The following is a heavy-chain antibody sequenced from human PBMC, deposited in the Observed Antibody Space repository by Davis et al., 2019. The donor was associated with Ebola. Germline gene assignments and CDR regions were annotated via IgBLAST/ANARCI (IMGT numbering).Heavy chain of an antibody. D-gene: IGHD2-15*01. CDR3: ARHIFRGVVAARFDY. CDR1: GGSISSSSYY. J-gene: IGHJ4*02. CDR2: IYYSGST. V-gene: IGHV4-39*01. Sequence: SETLSLTCTVSGGSISSSSYYWGWIRQPPGKGREWIGSIYYSGSTYYNPSLKSRVTISVDTSKNQFSLKLSSVTAADTAVYYCARHIFRGVVAARFDYWGQGTLVTVSS.